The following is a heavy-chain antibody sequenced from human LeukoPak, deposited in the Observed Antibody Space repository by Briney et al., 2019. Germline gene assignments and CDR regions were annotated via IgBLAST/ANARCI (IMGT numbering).Heavy chain of an antibody. CDR1: GGSISNNFF. Sequence: SETLSLTCTVSGGSISNNFFWSWIRQPPGKGLDWIGYIHHSGKTYFHPSHKSRVTISVDMSKNQFSLKLSPVTAADPAVYYCARLKLDCTSAACHTGYFDYWGQGTLVTVSS. D-gene: IGHD2-2*02. V-gene: IGHV4-30-4*08. J-gene: IGHJ4*02. CDR2: IHHSGKT. CDR3: ARLKLDCTSAACHTGYFDY.